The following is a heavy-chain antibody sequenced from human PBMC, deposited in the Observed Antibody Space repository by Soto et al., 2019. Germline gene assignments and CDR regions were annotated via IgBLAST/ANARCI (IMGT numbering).Heavy chain of an antibody. CDR1: GFTFSSYA. CDR3: VKTYSSGLYYFDY. V-gene: IGHV3-64D*06. J-gene: IGHJ4*02. CDR2: ISSNGGST. Sequence: GALRLSCSASGFTFSSYAMHWVRQAPGKGLEYVSAISSNGGSTYYADSVKGRFTISRDNSKNKLYLQMSSLRAEDTAVYYCVKTYSSGLYYFDYWGQGTLVTVSS. D-gene: IGHD6-19*01.